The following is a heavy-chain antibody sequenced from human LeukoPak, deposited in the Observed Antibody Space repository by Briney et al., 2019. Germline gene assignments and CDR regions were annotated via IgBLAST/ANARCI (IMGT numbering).Heavy chain of an antibody. D-gene: IGHD4-23*01. CDR2: IIPMFGTP. J-gene: IGHJ5*02. V-gene: IGHV1-46*01. Sequence: GASVKVSCKASGYTFTSYYMHWVRQAPGQGLEWMGQIIPMFGTPNYAQKFQGTVTITADASTSTAYMELSSLRSEDTAIYFCARSDSGGSLWFDPWGQGTLVTVSS. CDR1: GYTFTSYY. CDR3: ARSDSGGSLWFDP.